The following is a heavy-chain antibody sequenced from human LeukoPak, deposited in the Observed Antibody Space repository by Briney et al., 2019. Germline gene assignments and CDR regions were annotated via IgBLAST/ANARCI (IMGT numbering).Heavy chain of an antibody. CDR2: IIPIFGTA. V-gene: IGHV1-69*13. J-gene: IGHJ3*02. D-gene: IGHD6-13*01. CDR1: GGTFSSYA. CDR3: AGPSPSSSWYHRAFDI. Sequence: SVKVSCKASGGTFSSYAISRVRQAPGQGLEWMGGIIPIFGTASYAQKFQGRVTITADESTSTAYMELSSLRSEDTAVYYCAGPSPSSSWYHRAFDIWGQGTMVTVSS.